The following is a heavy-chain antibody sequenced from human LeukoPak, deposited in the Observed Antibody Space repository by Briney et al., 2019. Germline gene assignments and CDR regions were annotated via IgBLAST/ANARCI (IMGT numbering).Heavy chain of an antibody. D-gene: IGHD6-25*01. V-gene: IGHV3-7*03. CDR3: ARGQGIAASY. CDR1: GFMFSSYW. J-gene: IGHJ4*02. Sequence: TGGSLRLPCAASGFMFSSYWMRWARQAPGKGLEWVANIKEDGSEKHYVDSVKGRFTISRDNAKNSLYLQMNSLRVEDTALYYCARGQGIAASYWGQGTLVTVSP. CDR2: IKEDGSEK.